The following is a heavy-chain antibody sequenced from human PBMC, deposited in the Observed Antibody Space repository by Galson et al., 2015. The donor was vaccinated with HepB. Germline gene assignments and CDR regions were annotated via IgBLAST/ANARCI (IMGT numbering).Heavy chain of an antibody. J-gene: IGHJ6*03. CDR2: FNPVFGTA. CDR1: GGTFNNYA. V-gene: IGHV1-69*13. D-gene: IGHD6-6*01. CDR3: ARGPYSSSSVGLPSYYYMDI. Sequence: SVKVSCKASGGTFNNYAISWVRQAPGQGLEWMGGFNPVFGTANYAQKFQVRVTITADESASTAYMDLSSLRSEDTAVYYCARGPYSSSSVGLPSYYYMDIWGKGTTVTVSS.